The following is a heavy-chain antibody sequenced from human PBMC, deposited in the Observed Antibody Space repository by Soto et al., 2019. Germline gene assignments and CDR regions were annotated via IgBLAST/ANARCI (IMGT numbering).Heavy chain of an antibody. CDR2: MSESGDVI. D-gene: IGHD1-26*01. CDR3: AKKLYSGTYYDLES. J-gene: IGHJ1*01. V-gene: IGHV3-23*01. Sequence: GGSLRLSCTGSGFIFKDYAMTWVRQGPGKGLEWVSTMSESGDVISYRDSVKGRFTMSRDTSNSTLYLEMNGLRAEDTAMYYCAKKLYSGTYYDLESWGPGTLVTVSP. CDR1: GFIFKDYA.